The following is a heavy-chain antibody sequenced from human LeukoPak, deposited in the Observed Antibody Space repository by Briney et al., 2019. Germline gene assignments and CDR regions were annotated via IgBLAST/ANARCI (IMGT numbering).Heavy chain of an antibody. CDR2: IYYSGST. Sequence: SETLSLTCTVSGGSISSYYWSWIRQPPGKGLEWIGYIYYSGSTNYNPSLKGRVTISVDTSKNQFSLKLSSVTAADTAVYYCARMLYSSGWYSFDYWGQGTLVTVSS. CDR3: ARMLYSSGWYSFDY. V-gene: IGHV4-59*01. D-gene: IGHD6-19*01. CDR1: GGSISSYY. J-gene: IGHJ4*02.